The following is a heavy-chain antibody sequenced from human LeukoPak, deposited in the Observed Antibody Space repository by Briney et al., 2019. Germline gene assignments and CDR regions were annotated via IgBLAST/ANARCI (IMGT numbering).Heavy chain of an antibody. CDR2: INWSGVNT. Sequence: GGSLRLSCAASGFTFDDYGMSWVRQAPGKGLEWVAGINWSGVNTGYAASVKGRFTISRDNAKSSLYLQMNQLRVEDTALYYCARPRPHDYYFDLWGQGTLVTVSS. D-gene: IGHD1-1*01. V-gene: IGHV3-20*04. CDR1: GFTFDDYG. CDR3: ARPRPHDYYFDL. J-gene: IGHJ4*02.